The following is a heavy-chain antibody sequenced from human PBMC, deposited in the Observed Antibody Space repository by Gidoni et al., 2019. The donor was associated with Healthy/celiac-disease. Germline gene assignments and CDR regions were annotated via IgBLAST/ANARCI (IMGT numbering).Heavy chain of an antibody. CDR2: ISGSGGST. Sequence: EVQLVESGGGLVQPGGSLRLSLAASGFTFSSSAMSWVRQAPGKGLEWVSAISGSGGSTYYADSVKGRFTISRDNSKNTLYLQMNSLRAEDTAVYYCAKDSWTTVTKSDGRDYYYGMDVWGQGTTVTVSS. CDR1: GFTFSSSA. CDR3: AKDSWTTVTKSDGRDYYYGMDV. V-gene: IGHV3-23*04. J-gene: IGHJ6*02. D-gene: IGHD4-17*01.